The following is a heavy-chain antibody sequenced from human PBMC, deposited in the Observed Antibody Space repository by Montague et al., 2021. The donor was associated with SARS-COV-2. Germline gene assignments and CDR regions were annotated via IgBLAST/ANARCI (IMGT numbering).Heavy chain of an antibody. CDR1: GYTFTSYD. CDR3: ARGVLRYFDWLLSGYYYYYMDV. J-gene: IGHJ6*03. V-gene: IGHV1-8*01. CDR2: MNPNSGNT. D-gene: IGHD3-9*01. Sequence: SVKVSCKASGYTFTSYDINWVRQATGQGLEWMGWMNPNSGNTGYAQKFQGRVTMARNTSICTAYMELSSLRSEDTAVYYCARGVLRYFDWLLSGYYYYYMDVWGKGTTGTVSS.